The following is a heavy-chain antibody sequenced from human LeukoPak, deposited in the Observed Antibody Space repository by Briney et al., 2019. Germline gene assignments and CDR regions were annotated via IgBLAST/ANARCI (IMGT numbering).Heavy chain of an antibody. Sequence: GGSLRLSCAASGFTFSSYSMNRVRQAPGKGLEWVSSISSSSSYIYYADSVKGRFTISRDNAKNSLYLQMNSLRAEDTAVYYCARDRSCGGDCRQGIADYWGQGTLVTVSS. J-gene: IGHJ4*02. CDR2: ISSSSSYI. CDR1: GFTFSSYS. CDR3: ARDRSCGGDCRQGIADY. V-gene: IGHV3-21*01. D-gene: IGHD2-21*02.